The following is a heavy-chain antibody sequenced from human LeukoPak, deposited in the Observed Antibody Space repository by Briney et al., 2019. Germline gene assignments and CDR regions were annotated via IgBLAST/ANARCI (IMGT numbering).Heavy chain of an antibody. CDR2: ISGSGSGT. D-gene: IGHD5-18*01. CDR1: GFTFSTRG. Sequence: GGSLRLSCAASGFTFSTRGMSWVRQAPGKGLEWVSAISGSGSGTYYADSVKGRFTISRDNSRNTLYLQMNSLRAEDTAVYYCAKRIRGYNYGNFDNWGQGTLVTVSS. V-gene: IGHV3-23*01. CDR3: AKRIRGYNYGNFDN. J-gene: IGHJ4*02.